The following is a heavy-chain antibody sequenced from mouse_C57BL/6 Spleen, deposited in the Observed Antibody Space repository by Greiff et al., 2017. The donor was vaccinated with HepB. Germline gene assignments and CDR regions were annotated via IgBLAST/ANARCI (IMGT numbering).Heavy chain of an antibody. CDR3: ARVSLDYGSSYWYFDV. V-gene: IGHV5-17*01. Sequence: EVQLVESGGGLVKPGGSLKLSCAASGFTFSDYGMHWVRQAPEKGLEWVAYISSGSSTIYYADTVKGRFTISRDNAKNTLFLQMTSLRSEDTAMYYCARVSLDYGSSYWYFDVWGTGTTVTVSS. J-gene: IGHJ1*03. CDR2: ISSGSSTI. CDR1: GFTFSDYG. D-gene: IGHD1-1*01.